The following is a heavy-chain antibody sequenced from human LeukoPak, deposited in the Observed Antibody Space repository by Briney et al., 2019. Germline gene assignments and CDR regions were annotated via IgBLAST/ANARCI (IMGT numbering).Heavy chain of an antibody. Sequence: ASVKLSCKASGGTFSSYAISWVRQAPGQGLEWVGWISAQSGNTEYAQKFQDRVTMTTETATTTADMDLRSLTSDDTAVYFCARAYCSAGSCYLDYWGQGTLVTVSS. CDR2: ISAQSGNT. J-gene: IGHJ4*02. D-gene: IGHD2-15*01. V-gene: IGHV1-18*01. CDR1: GGTFSSYA. CDR3: ARAYCSAGSCYLDY.